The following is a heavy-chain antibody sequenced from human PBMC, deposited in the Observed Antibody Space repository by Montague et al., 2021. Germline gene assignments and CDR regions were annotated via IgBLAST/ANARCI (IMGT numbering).Heavy chain of an antibody. V-gene: IGHV4-4*09. CDR2: IYSSGTT. CDR1: GGSIRSYY. CDR3: ARDNCSDGVCFLDY. Sequence: SETLSLTCTISGGSIRSYYWNWIRQPPGKGLEWIGYIYSSGTTYYNPSLKSRPSMSVDTSKNQFSLKLTSVTAADTAVYYCARDNCSDGVCFLDYWGQGTLVAVSS. D-gene: IGHD2-8*01. J-gene: IGHJ4*02.